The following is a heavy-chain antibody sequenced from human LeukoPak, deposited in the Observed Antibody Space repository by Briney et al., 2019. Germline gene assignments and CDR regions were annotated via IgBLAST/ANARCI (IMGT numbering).Heavy chain of an antibody. CDR2: ISSSGSTI. CDR1: GFTFSDYY. V-gene: IGHV3-11*01. CDR3: TAYYYDSSGYYHFDY. D-gene: IGHD3-22*01. J-gene: IGHJ4*02. Sequence: GGSLRLSCAASGFTFSDYYMSWIRQAPGKGLEWVSYISSSGSTIYYADSVKGRFTISRDNAKNSLYLQMNSLRAEDTAVYYCTAYYYDSSGYYHFDYWGQGTLVTVSS.